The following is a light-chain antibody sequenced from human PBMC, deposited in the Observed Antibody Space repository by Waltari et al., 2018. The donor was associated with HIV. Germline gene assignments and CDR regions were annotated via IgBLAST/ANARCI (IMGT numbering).Light chain of an antibody. Sequence: EIVLTQSPDTLSLSPGETATLSCRASESVVKYLAWYQQKPGQAPRLLIYDASNRATGIPARFSGDGSGTDFTLTISSLEPEDFALYYCQQRNRWPPTFGRGTKVEIK. J-gene: IGKJ4*01. CDR3: QQRNRWPPT. V-gene: IGKV3-11*01. CDR2: DAS. CDR1: ESVVKY.